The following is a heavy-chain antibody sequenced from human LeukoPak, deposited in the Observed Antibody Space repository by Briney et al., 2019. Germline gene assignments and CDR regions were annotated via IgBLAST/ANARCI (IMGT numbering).Heavy chain of an antibody. V-gene: IGHV3-23*01. Sequence: GGSLRLSCAASGFTFRTSAMSWVRQAPGKGLEWVSTISGSGGSTYYADSVKGRFTISRDTSKNTLYLQMNSLRAEDTAVYYCAKVTGYYDSSGYYPFDYWGQGTLVTVSS. CDR1: GFTFRTSA. D-gene: IGHD3-22*01. CDR2: ISGSGGST. J-gene: IGHJ4*02. CDR3: AKVTGYYDSSGYYPFDY.